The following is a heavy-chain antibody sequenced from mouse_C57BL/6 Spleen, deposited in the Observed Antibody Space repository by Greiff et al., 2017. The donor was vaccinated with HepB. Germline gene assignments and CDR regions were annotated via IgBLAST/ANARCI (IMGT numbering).Heavy chain of an antibody. CDR2: IDPETGGT. Sequence: QVQLQQSGAELVRPGASVTLSCKASGYTFTDYEMHWVKQTPVHGLEWIGAIDPETGGTAYNQKFKGKAILTADKSSSTAYMELRSLTSEDSAVYYCTRRHYGPYYFDYWGQGTTLTVSS. D-gene: IGHD1-1*01. CDR3: TRRHYGPYYFDY. V-gene: IGHV1-15*01. CDR1: GYTFTDYE. J-gene: IGHJ2*01.